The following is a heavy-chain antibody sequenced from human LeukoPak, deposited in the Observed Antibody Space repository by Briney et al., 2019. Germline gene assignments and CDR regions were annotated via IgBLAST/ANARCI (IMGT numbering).Heavy chain of an antibody. CDR3: ARGGYCSSTSCYRNLDY. J-gene: IGHJ4*02. CDR2: MNPSSGNT. Sequence: WASVKVSCKASGYTFTSYDINWVRQATGQGLEWMGWMNPSSGNTGYAQKFQGRVTMTRNTSISTAYMELSSLRSEDTAVYYCARGGYCSSTSCYRNLDYWGQGTLVTVSS. CDR1: GYTFTSYD. V-gene: IGHV1-8*01. D-gene: IGHD2-2*03.